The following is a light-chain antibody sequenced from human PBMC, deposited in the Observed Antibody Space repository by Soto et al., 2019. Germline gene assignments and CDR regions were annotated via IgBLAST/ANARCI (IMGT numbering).Light chain of an antibody. J-gene: IGKJ5*01. Sequence: DIQMTQSPSTLSASVGDRATITCRASQTISRWLAWYQQKPGSAPKLLSYDASTFESGVPSTFSGSASETEFPLTISRLQPDDFATYFCHSRAFGQGTRLEIK. CDR3: HSRA. V-gene: IGKV1-5*01. CDR2: DAS. CDR1: QTISRW.